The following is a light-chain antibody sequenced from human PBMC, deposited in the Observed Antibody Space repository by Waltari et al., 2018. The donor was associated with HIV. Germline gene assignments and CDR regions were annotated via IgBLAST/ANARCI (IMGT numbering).Light chain of an antibody. CDR3: QYLSQYPLT. V-gene: IGKV1-9*01. Sequence: DIHLTQSPAFLSASIGERVTISCRASQAIGNSLAWYQQKSGEAPHLLVYAASSLHSGVPARFRGDGSGTHFTLTINSLQIDDSATYFCQYLSQYPLTFGGGTEVEI. J-gene: IGKJ4*01. CDR1: QAIGNS. CDR2: AAS.